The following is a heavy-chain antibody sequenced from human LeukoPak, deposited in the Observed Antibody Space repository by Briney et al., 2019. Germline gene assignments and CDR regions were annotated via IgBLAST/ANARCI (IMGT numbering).Heavy chain of an antibody. CDR2: TYYGSGWSI. CDR3: ARSNQVGAFYF. J-gene: IGHJ3*01. CDR1: GDSVSSNRAT. V-gene: IGHV6-1*01. Sequence: SQTLSLTCAISGDSVSSNRATWNWIRQSPSRGLEWLGRTYYGSGWSIEYASSVRSRITIHSDTSRNQFSLQVTSVTPEDTAVYYCARSNQVGAFYFWGPSIIVIVS. D-gene: IGHD1-14*01.